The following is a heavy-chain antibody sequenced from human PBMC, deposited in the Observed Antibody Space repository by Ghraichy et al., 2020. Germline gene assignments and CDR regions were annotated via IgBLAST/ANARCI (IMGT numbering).Heavy chain of an antibody. CDR2: ISGSGGST. CDR1: GFTFSNYA. D-gene: IGHD3-22*01. CDR3: AKSRTTFESTGYYDAFDI. Sequence: GGSLRLSCAASGFTFSNYALSWVRQAPGKGLEWISTISGSGGSTYYADSVKGRFTISRDNSRNTLYLQMNSLRAEDTAVYFCAKSRTTFESTGYYDAFDIWGQGTMVTVSS. J-gene: IGHJ3*02. V-gene: IGHV3-23*01.